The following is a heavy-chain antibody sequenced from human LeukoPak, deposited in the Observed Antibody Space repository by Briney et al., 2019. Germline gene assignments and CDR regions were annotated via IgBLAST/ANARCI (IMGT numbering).Heavy chain of an antibody. Sequence: KSGGSLRLSCAASGFTFSDYYMSWIRQAPGKGLEWVSYISSSGSTIYYADSVKGRFTISRDNAKNSLYLQMNSLRAEDTAVYYXXXXXSWYEVDYWGQGTLVTVSS. V-gene: IGHV3-11*01. CDR2: ISSSGSTI. J-gene: IGHJ4*02. CDR3: XXXXSWYEVDY. D-gene: IGHD6-13*01. CDR1: GFTFSDYY.